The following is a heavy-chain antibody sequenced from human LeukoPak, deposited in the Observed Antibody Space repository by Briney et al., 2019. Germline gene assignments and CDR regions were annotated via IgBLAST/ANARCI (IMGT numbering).Heavy chain of an antibody. V-gene: IGHV3-23*01. J-gene: IGHJ4*02. D-gene: IGHD3-10*01. CDR3: AKESLRVVRGVSHY. Sequence: GGTLRLSCAASGLIFRNHGMSWVRQAPGKGLEWVSVISGSGGSTNYADSVQGRFTISRDNSKNTLYLQMNSLRAEDTAVYYCAKESLRVVRGVSHYWGQGTLVTVSS. CDR2: ISGSGGST. CDR1: GLIFRNHG.